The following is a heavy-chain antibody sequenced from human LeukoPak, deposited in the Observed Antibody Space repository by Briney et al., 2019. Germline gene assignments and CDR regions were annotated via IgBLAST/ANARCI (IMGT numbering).Heavy chain of an antibody. CDR2: INHSGST. CDR1: GGSISSYY. V-gene: IGHV4-34*01. D-gene: IGHD4-17*01. J-gene: IGHJ5*02. CDR3: ARVWATVTTNWFDP. Sequence: SETLSLTCTVSGGSISSYYWSWIRQPPGKGLEWIGEINHSGSTNYNPSLKSRVTISVDTSKNQFSLKLSSVTAADTAVYYCARVWATVTTNWFDPWSQGTLVTVSS.